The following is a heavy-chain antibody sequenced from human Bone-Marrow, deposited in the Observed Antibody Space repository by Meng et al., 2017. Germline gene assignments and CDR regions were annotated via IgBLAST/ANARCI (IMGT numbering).Heavy chain of an antibody. V-gene: IGHV4-30-2*01. J-gene: IGHJ5*02. CDR2: IYHSGTT. Sequence: QLQLQESGSGLVKPSQTLSLTSAVSGGSFSSGGYSWSWIRQPPGKGLGWIGYIYHSGTTYYNPSLKSRVTISVDRSKNQFSLKLTSVTAADTAVYYCARDLPYASGAGGFDPWGQGTLVTVSS. CDR1: GGSFSSGGYS. D-gene: IGHD3-10*01. CDR3: ARDLPYASGAGGFDP.